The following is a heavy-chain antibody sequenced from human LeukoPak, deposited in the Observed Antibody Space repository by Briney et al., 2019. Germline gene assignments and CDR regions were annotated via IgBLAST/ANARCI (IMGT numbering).Heavy chain of an antibody. D-gene: IGHD5-12*01. CDR3: ARRGSGYEFDY. J-gene: IGHJ4*02. CDR2: IYTSGST. V-gene: IGHV4-4*09. CDR1: GGSISSYY. Sequence: SETLSLTCTVSGGSISSYYWSWIRQPPGKGLEWIGYIYTSGSTDYNPSLKSRATISVDTSKNQFSLKLSSVTAADTAVYYCARRGSGYEFDYWGQGTLVTVSS.